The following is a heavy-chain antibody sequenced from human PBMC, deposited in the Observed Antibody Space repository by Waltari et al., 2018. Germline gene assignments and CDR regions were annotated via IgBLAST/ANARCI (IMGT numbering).Heavy chain of an antibody. CDR2: IKQDGSKE. D-gene: IGHD1-26*01. CDR1: GFTFSSYW. CDR3: ARDWEGDSPNFDY. V-gene: IGHV3-7*01. J-gene: IGHJ4*02. Sequence: EVQLVESGGGLVQPGGSLRLSCVASGFTFSSYWRSWVCQAPGEGLGWVADIKQDGSKEYYMESVRGRFTISRDNGKKSVYLQMNRLRVEDTAVYYCARDWEGDSPNFDYWGQGTQVTVSS.